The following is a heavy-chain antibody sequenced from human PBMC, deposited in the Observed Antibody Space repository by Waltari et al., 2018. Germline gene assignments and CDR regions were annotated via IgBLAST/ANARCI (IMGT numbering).Heavy chain of an antibody. Sequence: QVQLVQSGAEVKKPGSSVKVSCKASGGTFSNYAITWVRQAPGQGLEWMGRITPWLGTPNNARNSQGRVMITANKSTRQGYRELSSLTSENTAIYYCAGGTKYCTNGVCYHYYYMDVWGKGTTVTISS. CDR3: AGGTKYCTNGVCYHYYYMDV. V-gene: IGHV1-69*13. CDR1: GGTFSNYA. J-gene: IGHJ6*03. CDR2: ITPWLGTP. D-gene: IGHD2-8*01.